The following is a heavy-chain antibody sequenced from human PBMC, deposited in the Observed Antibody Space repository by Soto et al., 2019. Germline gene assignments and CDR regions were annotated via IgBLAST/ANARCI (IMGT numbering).Heavy chain of an antibody. Sequence: QVVLQESGPGLVKPSQTISLTCAVSGDSISSVGYYWSWIRQRPGKGLEWIAFIYHRGTTYFNLSLKSRIITSMDTSRNQSSLSLRSVTAADSAVYYCASRHDFGDYPEGFDIWGQGTMVTVAS. D-gene: IGHD4-17*01. V-gene: IGHV4-31*11. CDR3: ASRHDFGDYPEGFDI. J-gene: IGHJ3*02. CDR2: IYHRGTT. CDR1: GDSISSVGYY.